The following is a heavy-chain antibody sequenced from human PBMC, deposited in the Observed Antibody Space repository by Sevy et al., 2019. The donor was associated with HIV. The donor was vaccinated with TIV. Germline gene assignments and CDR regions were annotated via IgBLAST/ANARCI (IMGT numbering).Heavy chain of an antibody. V-gene: IGHV3-53*01. CDR2: IYIGDST. CDR3: ARLNVYYFDSSGYYTTGNALDI. D-gene: IGHD3-22*01. CDR1: GFTVSNSY. J-gene: IGHJ3*02. Sequence: GGSLRLSCAASGFTVSNSYMSWVRQAPGKGLQWVSIIYIGDSTNYADPVKGRFTISRDNSKNTLYLEMNNLRAEDTAVYYCARLNVYYFDSSGYYTTGNALDIWGQGTLVTVSS.